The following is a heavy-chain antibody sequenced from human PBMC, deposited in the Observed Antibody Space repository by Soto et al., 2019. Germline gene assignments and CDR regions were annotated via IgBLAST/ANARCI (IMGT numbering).Heavy chain of an antibody. CDR3: ARIVITMVRGVIRPGYYGMDV. J-gene: IGHJ6*02. V-gene: IGHV1-18*01. D-gene: IGHD3-10*01. CDR1: GYAFTSHG. Sequence: ASVKVSCKASGYAFTSHGISGVRQAPGQGLEWMGWISAYNGNTNYAQNLQGRVTMTTDTSTNTAYMDLRSLRFDDAAVYYCARIVITMVRGVIRPGYYGMDVWGQGTTVTVSS. CDR2: ISAYNGNT.